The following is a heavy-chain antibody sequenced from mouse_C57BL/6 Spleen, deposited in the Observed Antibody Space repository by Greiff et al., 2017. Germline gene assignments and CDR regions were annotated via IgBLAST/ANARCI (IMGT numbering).Heavy chain of an antibody. CDR2: IYPGDGDT. CDR3: ARPYDGYYEFAY. Sequence: QVQLQQSGAELVKPGASVKISCKASGYAFSSYWMNWVKQRPGKGLEWIGQIYPGDGDTNYNGKFKGKATLTAAKSSSTSYMQLSSLTSEDSAVCFCARPYDGYYEFAYWGQGTLVTVSA. J-gene: IGHJ3*01. D-gene: IGHD2-3*01. CDR1: GYAFSSYW. V-gene: IGHV1-80*01.